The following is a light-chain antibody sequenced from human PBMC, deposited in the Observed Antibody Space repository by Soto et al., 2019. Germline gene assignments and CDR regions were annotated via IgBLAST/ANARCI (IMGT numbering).Light chain of an antibody. CDR3: AAWDDSLSGYV. CDR2: RNN. V-gene: IGLV1-47*01. Sequence: QSVLTQPPSASGTLGQRVTISCSGSSSNIGSNYVYWYQQLPGTAPKLLIYRNNQRPSGVPDRFSGSKSGTSASLAISGLRSEDEADYYCAAWDDSLSGYVFGNGTKVTVL. CDR1: SSNIGSNY. J-gene: IGLJ1*01.